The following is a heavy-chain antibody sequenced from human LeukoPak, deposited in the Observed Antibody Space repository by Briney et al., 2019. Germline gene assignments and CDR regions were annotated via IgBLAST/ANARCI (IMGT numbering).Heavy chain of an antibody. J-gene: IGHJ5*02. V-gene: IGHV1-69*04. CDR2: IIPILGIA. D-gene: IGHD6-13*01. CDR3: ARAMYSSSWYDIDGWVDP. CDR1: GGTFSSYA. Sequence: ASVKVSCKASGGTFSSYAISWVRQAPGQGLEWMGRIIPILGIANYAQKFQGRVTITADKSTSTAYMELSSLRSEDTAVYYCARAMYSSSWYDIDGWVDPWGQGTLVTVSS.